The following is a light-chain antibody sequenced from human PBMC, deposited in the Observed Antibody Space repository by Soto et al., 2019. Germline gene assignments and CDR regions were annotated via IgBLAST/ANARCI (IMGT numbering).Light chain of an antibody. V-gene: IGKV1-9*01. Sequence: DIQLTQSPSFLSASLGDRVTITWRASQSISSWLAWYQQKPGKAPKLLIYAASSLQSGVPSRFSGSGSGTDFTLTISSLQTEDFATYYCQQLHDYPITFGQGTRLEIK. CDR3: QQLHDYPIT. CDR1: QSISSW. J-gene: IGKJ5*01. CDR2: AAS.